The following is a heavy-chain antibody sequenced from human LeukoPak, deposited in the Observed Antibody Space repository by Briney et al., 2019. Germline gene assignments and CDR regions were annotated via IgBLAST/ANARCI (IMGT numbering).Heavy chain of an antibody. J-gene: IGHJ4*02. CDR1: GYTFTSYD. CDR3: ARALHYYGSGSYIA. Sequence: ASVKASCKASGYTFTSYDINWVRQATGQGLEWMGWINTNTGNPTYAQGFTGRFVFSLDTSVSTAYLQISSLKAEDTAVYYCARALHYYGSGSYIAWGQGTLVTVSS. V-gene: IGHV7-4-1*02. CDR2: INTNTGNP. D-gene: IGHD3-10*01.